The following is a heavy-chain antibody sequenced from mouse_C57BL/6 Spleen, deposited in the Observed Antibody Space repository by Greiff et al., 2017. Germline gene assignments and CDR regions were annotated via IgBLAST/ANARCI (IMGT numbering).Heavy chain of an antibody. V-gene: IGHV1-4*01. D-gene: IGHD2-1*01. CDR2: INPSRGYT. Sequence: VQLQLSGAELARPGASVKMSCKASGYTFTSYTMHWVKQRPGQGLEWIGYINPSRGYTKYNQKFKDKATLTADKSSSTAYMQLSSLTSEDSAVYYCANYGNFAYWGQGTLVTVSA. J-gene: IGHJ3*01. CDR1: GYTFTSYT. CDR3: ANYGNFAY.